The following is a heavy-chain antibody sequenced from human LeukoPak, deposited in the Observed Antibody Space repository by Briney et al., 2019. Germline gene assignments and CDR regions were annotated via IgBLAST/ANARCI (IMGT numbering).Heavy chain of an antibody. CDR2: IKQDVSEK. Sequence: SLSLSSAVSLFAPSRDSMSCGPEAPRKGLGWVAEIKQDVSEKYYVDSVKGRFTISRDNAKNSLYLQMNSLRAEDTAVYYCARKAHDFWSGSEGYYYMDVWGKGTTVTVSS. CDR3: ARKAHDFWSGSEGYYYMDV. D-gene: IGHD3-3*01. V-gene: IGHV3-7*01. CDR1: LFAPSRDS. J-gene: IGHJ6*03.